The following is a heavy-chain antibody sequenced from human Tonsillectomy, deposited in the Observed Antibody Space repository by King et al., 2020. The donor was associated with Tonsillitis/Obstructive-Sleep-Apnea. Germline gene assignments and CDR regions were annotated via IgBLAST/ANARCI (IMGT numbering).Heavy chain of an antibody. CDR1: GGSISSYF. V-gene: IGHV4-59*01. Sequence: QLQESGPGLVKPSETLSLTCSVSGGSISSYFWSWIRQPPGKGLEWIGYIYSSESTNYYNPSLKSRVTLSVDTSINQFSLKLRSVTAADTAVYYCARATDYDILTDHPYFDYWGQGTLVTVSS. CDR2: IYSSEST. J-gene: IGHJ4*02. D-gene: IGHD3-9*01. CDR3: ARATDYDILTDHPYFDY.